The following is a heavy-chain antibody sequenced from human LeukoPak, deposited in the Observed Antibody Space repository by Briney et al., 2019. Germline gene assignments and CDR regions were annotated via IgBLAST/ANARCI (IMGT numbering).Heavy chain of an antibody. Sequence: GGSLRLSCAVSGFTFSSYWMSWVRQAPGKGLEWVANIKEDGTEKYYQDSVKGRFTISRDNAKNSLHLQMNSLRAEDTAVYYCAREVVLSTSAWFEYWGQGTLVTVSS. CDR2: IKEDGTEK. J-gene: IGHJ4*02. CDR1: GFTFSSYW. D-gene: IGHD3-22*01. CDR3: AREVVLSTSAWFEY. V-gene: IGHV3-7*01.